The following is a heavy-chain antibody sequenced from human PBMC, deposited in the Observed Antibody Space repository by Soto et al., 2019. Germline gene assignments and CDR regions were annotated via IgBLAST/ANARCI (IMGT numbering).Heavy chain of an antibody. CDR1: GGSISSSSYY. V-gene: IGHV4-39*01. D-gene: IGHD6-13*01. CDR3: ARHSSSWPGGPNSLAP. CDR2: IYYSGST. Sequence: PSETLSLTCTVSGGSISSSSYYWGWIRQPPGKGLEWIGSIYYSGSTYYNPSLKSRVTISVDTSKNQFSLKLSSVTAADTAVYYCARHSSSWPGGPNSLAPWGQGTLVTVSS. J-gene: IGHJ5*02.